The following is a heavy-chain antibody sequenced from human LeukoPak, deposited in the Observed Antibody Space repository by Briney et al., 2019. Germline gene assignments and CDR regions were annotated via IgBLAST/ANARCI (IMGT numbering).Heavy chain of an antibody. CDR3: ARDFDSSGYYRHPYYYYGMDV. Sequence: SVKVSCKASGGTFSSYAISWVRQAPGQGLEWMGGIIPIFGTANYAQKFQGRVTITADESTSTAYMELSSLRSEDTAVYCCARDFDSSGYYRHPYYYYGMDVWGQGTTVTVSS. J-gene: IGHJ6*02. CDR1: GGTFSSYA. D-gene: IGHD3-22*01. V-gene: IGHV1-69*01. CDR2: IIPIFGTA.